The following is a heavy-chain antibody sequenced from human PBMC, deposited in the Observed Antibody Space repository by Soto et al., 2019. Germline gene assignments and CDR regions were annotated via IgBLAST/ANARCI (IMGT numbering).Heavy chain of an antibody. CDR1: GGSISSSSYY. CDR3: ARHIPAISISDH. V-gene: IGHV4-39*01. CDR2: IYYSGST. Sequence: QLQLQESGPGLVKPSETLSLTCTVSGGSISSSSYYWGWIRQPPGKGLEWIGSIYYSGSTYYNPSLKCRFPISVDTSKNQFSLKLSSVTAADTAVYYCARHIPAISISDHWGQGTLVTVSS. J-gene: IGHJ4*02. D-gene: IGHD2-21*01.